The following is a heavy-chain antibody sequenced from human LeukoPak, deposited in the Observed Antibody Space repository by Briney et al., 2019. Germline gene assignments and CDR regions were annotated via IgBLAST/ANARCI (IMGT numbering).Heavy chain of an antibody. Sequence: ASVKLSCKASGYTFTGYYMHWVRQAPGQGLEWRGWINPNSGGTNYAQKFQGRVTMTRDTSNSTAYMELSRLRSDDTAVYYCARVAIVVVVAATPPHDAFDIWGQGTMVTVSS. CDR3: ARVAIVVVVAATPPHDAFDI. V-gene: IGHV1-2*02. CDR2: INPNSGGT. D-gene: IGHD2-15*01. J-gene: IGHJ3*02. CDR1: GYTFTGYY.